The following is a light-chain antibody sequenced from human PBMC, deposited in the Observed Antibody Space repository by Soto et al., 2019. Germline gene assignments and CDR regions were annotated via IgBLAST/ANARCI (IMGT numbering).Light chain of an antibody. V-gene: IGKV3-20*01. J-gene: IGKJ1*01. Sequence: EIVLTQSPGTLSLSPGEGATLSCRASQSVSSGYLAWYQQKPGQAPRLLIYGASSRVTGIPDRFSGSGSGTDFTLTISRLEPEDFAVYYCQQYGSSPRFGQGTKVEIK. CDR1: QSVSSGY. CDR3: QQYGSSPR. CDR2: GAS.